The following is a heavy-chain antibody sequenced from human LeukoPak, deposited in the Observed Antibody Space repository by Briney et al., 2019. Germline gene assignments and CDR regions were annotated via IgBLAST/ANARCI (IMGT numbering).Heavy chain of an antibody. CDR1: GGSISSGYY. V-gene: IGHV4-38-2*02. J-gene: IGHJ5*02. CDR3: ARDCSSTSCRRGWFDP. Sequence: SQTLSLTCTVSGGSISSGYYWGWIRQPPGKGLEWIGSIYHSGSTYYNPSLKSRVTISVDTSKNQFSLKLSSVTAADTAVYYCARDCSSTSCRRGWFDPWGRGTLVTVSS. D-gene: IGHD2-2*01. CDR2: IYHSGST.